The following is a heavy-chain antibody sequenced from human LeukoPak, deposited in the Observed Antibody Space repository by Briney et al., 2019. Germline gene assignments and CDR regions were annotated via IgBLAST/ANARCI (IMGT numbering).Heavy chain of an antibody. V-gene: IGHV3-66*01. D-gene: IGHD4-4*01. CDR1: GFTVSSNY. CDR2: IYSGGST. J-gene: IGHJ6*02. CDR3: ARDRAVDYSNYVYYYYGMDV. Sequence: GGSLRFSCAASGFTVSSNYMSWVRQAPGKGLEWVSVIYSGGSTYYADSVKGRFTISRDNSKNTLYLQMNSLRAEDTAVYYCARDRAVDYSNYVYYYYGMDVWGQGTTVTVSS.